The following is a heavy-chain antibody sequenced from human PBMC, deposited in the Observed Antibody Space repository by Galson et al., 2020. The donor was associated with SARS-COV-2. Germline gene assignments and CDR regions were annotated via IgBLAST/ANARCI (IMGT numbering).Heavy chain of an antibody. CDR3: AKDVDTASSGDYYYYGMDV. CDR2: ISYDARDK. D-gene: IGHD5-18*01. Sequence: GESLKISCAASGFTFSSYGMHWVRQAPGKGLEWVAVISYDARDKYYADSVKGRFTISTDNSRNTLHLQMNSLRAEDTAVYYCAKDVDTASSGDYYYYGMDVWGQGTTVTVSS. CDR1: GFTFSSYG. J-gene: IGHJ6*02. V-gene: IGHV3-30*18.